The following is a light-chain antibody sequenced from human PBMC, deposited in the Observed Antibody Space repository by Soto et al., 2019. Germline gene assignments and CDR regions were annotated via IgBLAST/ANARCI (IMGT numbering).Light chain of an antibody. Sequence: QSVLTQPPSVSGAPGQRVTISCTGSSSNIGAGYDVHWYQQLPGTAPKLLIYGNSNRPSGVPDRFSGSKSGTSASLAITGRQAEDEADYYCQSYDSGLSALFGGGTQLAVL. V-gene: IGLV1-40*01. CDR2: GNS. CDR1: SSNIGAGYD. CDR3: QSYDSGLSAL. J-gene: IGLJ3*02.